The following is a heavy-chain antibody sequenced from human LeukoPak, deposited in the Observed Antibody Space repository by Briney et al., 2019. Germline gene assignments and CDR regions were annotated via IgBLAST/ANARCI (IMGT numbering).Heavy chain of an antibody. CDR2: IKQDGSEK. V-gene: IGHV3-7*04. CDR1: GFTFSSYW. J-gene: IGHJ3*02. CDR3: ARDRYYYGSGVDAFDI. Sequence: PGGSLRLSCAASGFTFSSYWMSWVRQAPGKGLEWVANIKQDGSEKYHVDSVKGRFTISRDNAKNSLYLQMNSLRAEDTAVYYCARDRYYYGSGVDAFDICGQGTMVTVSS. D-gene: IGHD3-10*01.